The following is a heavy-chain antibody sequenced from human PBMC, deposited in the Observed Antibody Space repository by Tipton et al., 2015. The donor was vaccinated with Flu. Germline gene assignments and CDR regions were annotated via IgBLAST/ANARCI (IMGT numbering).Heavy chain of an antibody. Sequence: SLRLSCAASGFTFSYFTMNWVRRAPGRGLEWVSSISSGGTHIRYAASVKGRFTISRDNANNILFLQMSNLRADDTAVYYCARELSDYYDSSEGDALDIWGQGISVPVSS. CDR1: GFTFSYFT. CDR2: ISSGGTHI. V-gene: IGHV3-21*01. D-gene: IGHD3-22*01. J-gene: IGHJ3*02. CDR3: ARELSDYYDSSEGDALDI.